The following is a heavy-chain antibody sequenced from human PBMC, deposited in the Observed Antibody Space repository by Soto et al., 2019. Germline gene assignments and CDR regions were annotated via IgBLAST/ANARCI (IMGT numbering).Heavy chain of an antibody. V-gene: IGHV4-34*01. CDR1: GGSFSGYY. Sequence: PSETLSLTCAVYGGSFSGYYWSWIRQPPGKGLEWIGEINHSGGTNYNPSLKSRVTISVDTSKNQFSLKLSSVTAADTAVYYCARGVWQYQLLSYGMDVWGQGTTVTVSS. D-gene: IGHD2-2*01. CDR2: INHSGGT. CDR3: ARGVWQYQLLSYGMDV. J-gene: IGHJ6*02.